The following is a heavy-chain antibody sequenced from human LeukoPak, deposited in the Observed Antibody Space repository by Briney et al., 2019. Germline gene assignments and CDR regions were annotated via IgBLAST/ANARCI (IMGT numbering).Heavy chain of an antibody. J-gene: IGHJ6*02. V-gene: IGHV1-58*02. D-gene: IGHD2-15*01. CDR3: AAEGAVNYCSGGSCYSHDGMDV. Sequence: GTSVKVSCKATGFTLSTPSIQWVRQTRGQRLEWIGWIAVGSGNTKCAQKFQERVTMSGHKSTSTVSMEVTSLSSEDTAVYYCAAEGAVNYCSGGSCYSHDGMDVWGQGTTVSVSS. CDR2: IAVGSGNT. CDR1: GFTLSTPS.